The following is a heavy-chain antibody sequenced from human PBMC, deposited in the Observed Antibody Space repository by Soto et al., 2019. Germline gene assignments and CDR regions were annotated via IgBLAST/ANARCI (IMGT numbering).Heavy chain of an antibody. CDR3: ARDHFGGNTDY. CDR1: GFSFSSYW. CDR2: INGAGSNT. D-gene: IGHD3-10*01. Sequence: EVPLVESGGDLVQPGGSLRLSCVASGFSFSSYWIHWVRHVPGEGLVWVSRINGAGSNTDYADSVKGRFTISRDNTKNTLYLQMNSLRADDTAVYYCARDHFGGNTDYWGQGTLVTVSS. V-gene: IGHV3-74*01. J-gene: IGHJ4*02.